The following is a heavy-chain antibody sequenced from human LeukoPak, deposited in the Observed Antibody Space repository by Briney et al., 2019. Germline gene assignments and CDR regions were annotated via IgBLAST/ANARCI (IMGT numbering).Heavy chain of an antibody. Sequence: PSETLSLTCTVSGGSISSYYWSWIRQPPGKGLEWIGYIYYSGSTNYNPSLKSRVTISVDTSKNQFSLKLSSVTAADTAVYYCARQPGSYYLYYYGMDVWGKGTTVTVSS. J-gene: IGHJ6*04. V-gene: IGHV4-59*08. CDR2: IYYSGST. CDR1: GGSISSYY. D-gene: IGHD3-10*01. CDR3: ARQPGSYYLYYYGMDV.